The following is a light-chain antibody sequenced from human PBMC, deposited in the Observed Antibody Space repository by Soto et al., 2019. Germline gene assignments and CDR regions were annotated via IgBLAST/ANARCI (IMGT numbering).Light chain of an antibody. CDR2: TAS. CDR1: QSISSY. J-gene: IGKJ5*01. CDR3: QQSYSPPPIT. V-gene: IGKV1-39*01. Sequence: DIQMTQSPSSLSASVGDRVTITCRASQSISSYLNWYQQKPGKAPKLLLYTASSLQSGVPSRFSGSGSGTDFTLTISSLQPEDFATYYCQQSYSPPPITFGQGTRLEIK.